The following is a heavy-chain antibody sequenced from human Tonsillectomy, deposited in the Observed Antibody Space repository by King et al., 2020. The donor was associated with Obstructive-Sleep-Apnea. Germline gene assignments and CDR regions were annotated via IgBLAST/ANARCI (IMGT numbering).Heavy chain of an antibody. D-gene: IGHD6-6*01. CDR1: GYSISSGYY. V-gene: IGHV4-38-2*02. Sequence: VQLQESGPGLVKPSETLSLTCTVSGYSISSGYYWGWIRQPPGKGLEWIGSIYHSGSTYYNPSPKSRVTISVDTSKNQFSLKLSSVTAADTAVYYCARDRRHYDAFDIWGQGTMVTVSS. J-gene: IGHJ3*02. CDR2: IYHSGST. CDR3: ARDRRHYDAFDI.